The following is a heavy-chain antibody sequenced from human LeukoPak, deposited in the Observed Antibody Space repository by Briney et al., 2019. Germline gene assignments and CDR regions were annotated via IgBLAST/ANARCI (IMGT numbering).Heavy chain of an antibody. CDR1: GYRFTSYW. D-gene: IGHD2-15*01. CDR2: IYPGDSNN. J-gene: IGHJ4*02. V-gene: IGHV5-51*01. Sequence: PGESWKISFKASGYRFTSYWLGWVGQMHGKGLEWMGIIYPGDSNNRYSPSLQGQVNISTDTSTSTAYLQWSSLKASDTAMYYCARQSGDYSAFDYWRQGTLVTVSS. CDR3: ARQSGDYSAFDY.